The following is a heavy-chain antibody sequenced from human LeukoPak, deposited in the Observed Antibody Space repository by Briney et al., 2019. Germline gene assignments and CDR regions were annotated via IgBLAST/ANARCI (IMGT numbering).Heavy chain of an antibody. CDR2: ISAYNGNT. Sequence: VASVKVSCKASGYTFTSYGISWVRQAPGQGLEWMGWISAYNGNTNYAQKLQGRVTMTTDTFTSTAYMELRSLRSDDTAVYYCARLVVVVPAAMNNWFDPWGQGTLVTVSS. CDR1: GYTFTSYG. J-gene: IGHJ5*02. D-gene: IGHD2-2*01. V-gene: IGHV1-18*01. CDR3: ARLVVVVPAAMNNWFDP.